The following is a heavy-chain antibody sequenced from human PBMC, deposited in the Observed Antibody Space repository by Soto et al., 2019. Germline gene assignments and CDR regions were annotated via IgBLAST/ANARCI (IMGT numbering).Heavy chain of an antibody. J-gene: IGHJ6*02. V-gene: IGHV1-18*01. CDR1: GYTFTSYG. D-gene: IGHD6-13*01. CDR3: ARIAHSYYYYGTDV. CDR2: ISAYNGNT. Sequence: ASVKVSCKASGYTFTSYGISWVRQAPGQGLEWMGWISAYNGNTSYAQKLQGRVTMTTDTPTSTAYMELRSLRSDDTAVYYCARIAHSYYYYGTDVWGQGTTVTVSS.